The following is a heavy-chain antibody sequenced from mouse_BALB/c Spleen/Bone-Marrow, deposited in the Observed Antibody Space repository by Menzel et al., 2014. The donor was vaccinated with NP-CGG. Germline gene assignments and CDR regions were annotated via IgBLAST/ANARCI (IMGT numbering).Heavy chain of an antibody. CDR1: GFNIKDPY. Sequence: EVQGVESGAELVKPGASVKLSCTASGFNIKDPYMHWVKQRPEQGLEWIGRIDPANGNTKYDPKFQGKATITADTSSNTASLQLSSLTSEDTAVYYCAPYYYGRWFTYWGQGTLVTVSA. D-gene: IGHD1-1*01. V-gene: IGHV14-3*02. J-gene: IGHJ3*01. CDR3: APYYYGRWFTY. CDR2: IDPANGNT.